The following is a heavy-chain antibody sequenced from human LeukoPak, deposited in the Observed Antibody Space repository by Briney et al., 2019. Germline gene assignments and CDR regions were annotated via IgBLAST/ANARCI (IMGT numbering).Heavy chain of an antibody. CDR3: ATHYGSGFDP. CDR2: IYHSGST. CDR1: GGSITPYY. V-gene: IGHV4-59*01. Sequence: SETLSLTCTVSGGSITPYYWSWIRQPPGKGLDWIGYIYHSGSTNYNPSLKGRVTMSMDTSKNQFSLKLTSVTAADTAVYYCATHYGSGFDPWGQGTLVTV. J-gene: IGHJ5*02. D-gene: IGHD3-10*01.